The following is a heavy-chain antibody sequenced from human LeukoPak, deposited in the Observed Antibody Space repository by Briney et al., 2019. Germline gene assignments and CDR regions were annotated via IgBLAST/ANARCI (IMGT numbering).Heavy chain of an antibody. CDR1: GDIVSSNSAA. Sequence: SQTLSLTCAISGDIVSSNSAAWNWIRQSPSRGLEWLGRTYYRSKWYSDYAVSVKGRITIKPDTSKNQFSLHLNSVTPDDTAVYYCAREVGLTGTTDAFDMWGQGTMVTVSS. CDR3: AREVGLTGTTDAFDM. D-gene: IGHD1-7*01. CDR2: TYYRSKWYS. J-gene: IGHJ3*02. V-gene: IGHV6-1*01.